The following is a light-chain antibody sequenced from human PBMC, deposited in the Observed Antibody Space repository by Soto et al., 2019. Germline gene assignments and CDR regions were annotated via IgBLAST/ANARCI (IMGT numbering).Light chain of an antibody. CDR2: DAS. V-gene: IGKV3-20*01. CDR1: QSVSNNY. CDR3: QQCARSPLT. J-gene: IGKJ1*01. Sequence: EIVLTQSPGTLSLSPGERATLSCRASQSVSNNYLAWYQKKPGQAPRLLIADASRRATGIPDRFSGSGSGTEFTLTISRLEPEDSAVYYCQQCARSPLTFGQGTKVEIK.